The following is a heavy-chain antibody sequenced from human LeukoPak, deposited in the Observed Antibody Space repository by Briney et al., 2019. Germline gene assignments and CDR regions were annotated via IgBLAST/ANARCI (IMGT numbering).Heavy chain of an antibody. CDR3: VRGAVGYCSGGSCYSFDY. J-gene: IGHJ4*02. D-gene: IGHD2-15*01. V-gene: IGHV3-23*01. CDR2: ISGSGGST. CDR1: GFTFSSYA. Sequence: PGGSLRLSCAASGFTFSSYAMSWVRQAPGKGLEWVSAISGSGGSTYYADSVTGRFTISRDNSKNTLYLQMNSLRAEDTAVYYCVRGAVGYCSGGSCYSFDYWGQGTLVTVSS.